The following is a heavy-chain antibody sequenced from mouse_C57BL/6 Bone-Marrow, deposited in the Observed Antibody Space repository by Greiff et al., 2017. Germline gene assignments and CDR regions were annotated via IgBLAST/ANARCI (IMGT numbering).Heavy chain of an antibody. J-gene: IGHJ4*01. V-gene: IGHV2-9-1*01. Sequence: QVQLQQSGPGLVAPSQSLSITCTVSGFSLTSYAISWVRQPPGKGLEWLGVIWTGGGTNYNSALKSRLSISKDNSKSQVFLKMNSLQTDDTARYYCARRGDYYSNCYAMDYWGQGTSGTVSS. D-gene: IGHD2-5*01. CDR3: ARRGDYYSNCYAMDY. CDR2: IWTGGGT. CDR1: GFSLTSYA.